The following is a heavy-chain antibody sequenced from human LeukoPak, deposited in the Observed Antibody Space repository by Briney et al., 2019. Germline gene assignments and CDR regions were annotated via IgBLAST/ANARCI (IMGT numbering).Heavy chain of an antibody. V-gene: IGHV3-74*01. Sequence: GGSLRLSCAASGFTFSNYWMHWVRQAPGKGLVWVSLINVDGSSTSYADSVKGRFTISRDNAKNPLYLQMNSLRAEDTAIYYCAKLDGVTMTDWYFDLWGRGTLVTVSS. D-gene: IGHD3-22*01. CDR1: GFTFSNYW. CDR3: AKLDGVTMTDWYFDL. CDR2: INVDGSST. J-gene: IGHJ2*01.